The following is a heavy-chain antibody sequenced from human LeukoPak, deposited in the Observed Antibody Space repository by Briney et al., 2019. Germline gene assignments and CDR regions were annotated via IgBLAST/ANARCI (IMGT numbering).Heavy chain of an antibody. Sequence: GGSLRLSCAASGFTFSSYAMHWVRQAPGKGLEWVAVISYDGSNKYYADSVKGRFTISRDNSKNTLYLQMNSLRAEDTAVYYCARVYEFGEGFDYWGQGTLVTVSS. CDR2: ISYDGSNK. J-gene: IGHJ4*02. D-gene: IGHD3-10*01. CDR1: GFTFSSYA. CDR3: ARVYEFGEGFDY. V-gene: IGHV3-30*04.